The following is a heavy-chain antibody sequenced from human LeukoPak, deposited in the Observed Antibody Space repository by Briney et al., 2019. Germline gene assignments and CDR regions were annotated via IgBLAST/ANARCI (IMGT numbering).Heavy chain of an antibody. CDR2: GSYTGST. CDR1: GGSISSSGDY. V-gene: IGHV4-39*07. J-gene: IGHJ4*02. CDR3: ARSTDYYDSSGYYTGGKFDY. Sequence: SETLSLTCTVSGGSISSSGDYWGWIRQPPGKGLEWIGTGSYTGSTYYNPSLKSRVIISVDTSKNQFSLKLKSVTASDTAVYYCARSTDYYDSSGYYTGGKFDYWGQGTLVTVSS. D-gene: IGHD3-22*01.